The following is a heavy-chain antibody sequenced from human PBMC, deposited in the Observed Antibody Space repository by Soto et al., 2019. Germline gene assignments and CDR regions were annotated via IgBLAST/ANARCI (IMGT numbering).Heavy chain of an antibody. J-gene: IGHJ6*03. Sequence: QVQLVQSGAEVKKPGASVKVSCKASGYTFTSYGISWVRQAPGQGLEWMGWISAYNGNTNYAQKLQGRVTMTTDTSTSTAYMELRSLRSDDTAVYYCARGYCSGGSCYSHSDYYYYYYMDVWGKGTTVTVSS. D-gene: IGHD2-15*01. CDR3: ARGYCSGGSCYSHSDYYYYYYMDV. CDR2: ISAYNGNT. CDR1: GYTFTSYG. V-gene: IGHV1-18*01.